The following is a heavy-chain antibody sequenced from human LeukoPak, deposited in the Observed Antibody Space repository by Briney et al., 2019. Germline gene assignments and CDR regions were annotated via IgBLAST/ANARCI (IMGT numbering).Heavy chain of an antibody. V-gene: IGHV3-23*01. CDR2: ITNNNGKT. CDR3: AKTSSGSYYYFDY. Sequence: GGSLRLSCAASGFVVSRYAMSWVRQVPGKGLEWVSSITNNNGKTYYADSVKGRFTISRDNSKNTLYLQMNSLRAEDTAVYYCAKTSSGSYYYFDYWGQGNLVTVSS. D-gene: IGHD1-26*01. CDR1: GFVVSRYA. J-gene: IGHJ4*02.